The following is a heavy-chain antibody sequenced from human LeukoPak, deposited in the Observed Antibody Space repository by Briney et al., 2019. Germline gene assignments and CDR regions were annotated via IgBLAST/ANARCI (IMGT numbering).Heavy chain of an antibody. V-gene: IGHV4-39*07. CDR2: IYYSGST. J-gene: IGHJ4*02. D-gene: IGHD6-19*01. Sequence: SETLSLTCTVSGGSISNYYWSWIRQPPGKGLEWIGSIYYSGSTYYNPSLKSRVTISVDTSKNQFSLKLSSVTAADTAVYYCARDGYSSGWYEGPHDYWGQGTLVTVSS. CDR3: ARDGYSSGWYEGPHDY. CDR1: GGSISNYY.